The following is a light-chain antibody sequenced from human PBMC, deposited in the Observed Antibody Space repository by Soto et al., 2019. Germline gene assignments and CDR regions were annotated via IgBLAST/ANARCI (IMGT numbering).Light chain of an antibody. CDR2: EVS. V-gene: IGLV2-14*01. Sequence: QSPLTQPASVSGSPGQSITISCTGTSSDVGGYNYVSWYQQHPGKAPKLIIYEVSNRPSGVSNRFSGSKSGNTASLTISGLQAEDEADYYCSSYTSSSPHVVFGGGTKLTVL. CDR1: SSDVGGYNY. J-gene: IGLJ2*01. CDR3: SSYTSSSPHVV.